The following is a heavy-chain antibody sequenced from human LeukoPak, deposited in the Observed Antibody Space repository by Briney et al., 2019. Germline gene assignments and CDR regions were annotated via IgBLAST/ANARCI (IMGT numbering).Heavy chain of an antibody. Sequence: SETLSLTCTVSGGSISSGSYYWSWIRQPAGKGLEWLGRIYTSGSTNYNPSLKSRVTISVDTSKNQFSLKLSSVTAADTAVYYCAREEQQLVPYYYYYMDVWGKGTTVTISS. D-gene: IGHD6-13*01. V-gene: IGHV4-61*02. CDR1: GGSISSGSYY. CDR3: AREEQQLVPYYYYYMDV. J-gene: IGHJ6*03. CDR2: IYTSGST.